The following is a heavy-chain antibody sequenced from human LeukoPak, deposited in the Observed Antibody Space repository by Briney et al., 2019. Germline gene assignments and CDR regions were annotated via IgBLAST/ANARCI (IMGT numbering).Heavy chain of an antibody. Sequence: GGSLRLSCAASGFTLSSYAMSWVRQAPGRGLERVSVISGSGGSTYYADSVKGRFTISRDNSKNTLYLQMNSLRVEDTAVYYCAKGPQVGSGYHPDYWGQGTLVTVSS. CDR3: AKGPQVGSGYHPDY. D-gene: IGHD3-22*01. CDR1: GFTLSSYA. J-gene: IGHJ4*02. V-gene: IGHV3-23*01. CDR2: ISGSGGST.